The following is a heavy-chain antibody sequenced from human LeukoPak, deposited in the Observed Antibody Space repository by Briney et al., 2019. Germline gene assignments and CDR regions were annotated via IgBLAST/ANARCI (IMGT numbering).Heavy chain of an antibody. CDR3: ARDGGYEGNWFDP. Sequence: TLSLTCTVYGGSISSGSYYWSWIRQPAGKGLEWIGHIYISGSTNYNPSLKSRVTISVDTSKNQFSLKLSSVTAADTAVYYCARDGGYEGNWFDPWGQGTLVTVSS. D-gene: IGHD5-12*01. CDR1: GGSISSGSYY. J-gene: IGHJ5*02. V-gene: IGHV4-61*09. CDR2: IYISGST.